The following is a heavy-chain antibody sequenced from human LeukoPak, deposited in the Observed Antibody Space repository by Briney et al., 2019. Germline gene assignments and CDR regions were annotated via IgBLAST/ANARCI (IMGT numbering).Heavy chain of an antibody. D-gene: IGHD2-2*01. J-gene: IGHJ4*02. CDR3: ARDLGVVPAAND. V-gene: IGHV1-69*13. CDR2: IIPIFGTA. Sequence: SVKVSCKASGGTFSSYAISWVRQAPGQGLEWMGGIIPIFGTANYAQKFQGRVTITADESTSTAYMELSSLRFEDTAVYYCARDLGVVPAANDWGQGTLVTVSS. CDR1: GGTFSSYA.